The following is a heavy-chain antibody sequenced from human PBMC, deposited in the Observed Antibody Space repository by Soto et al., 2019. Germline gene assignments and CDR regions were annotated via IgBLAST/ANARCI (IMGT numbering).Heavy chain of an antibody. D-gene: IGHD3-10*01. Sequence: QVQLVQSGAEVKKPGSSVNVSCKASGGTFSPYTINWVRQAPGQGLEWMGRIIPFLGVTNYAQKFQARVTITADKSTTTAYMELSGLRCEDTAVYYCARDWESTVSTWSFGAFWGRGTLVTVSS. CDR3: ARDWESTVSTWSFGAF. J-gene: IGHJ4*02. CDR2: IIPFLGVT. V-gene: IGHV1-69*08. CDR1: GGTFSPYT.